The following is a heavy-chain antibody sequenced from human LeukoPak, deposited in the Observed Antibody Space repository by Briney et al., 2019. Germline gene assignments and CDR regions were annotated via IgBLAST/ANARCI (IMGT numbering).Heavy chain of an antibody. CDR1: GGSISSYY. V-gene: IGHV4-34*01. CDR2: INPSGST. CDR3: ARGQGRDGYNGILEY. Sequence: PSETLSLTCTVSGGSISSYYWSWIRQPPGKGLEWIGEINPSGSTNYNPSLKSRVTISVDTSKNQFSLKLSSVTAADTAVFYCARGQGRDGYNGILEYWGQGALVTVSS. J-gene: IGHJ4*02. D-gene: IGHD5-24*01.